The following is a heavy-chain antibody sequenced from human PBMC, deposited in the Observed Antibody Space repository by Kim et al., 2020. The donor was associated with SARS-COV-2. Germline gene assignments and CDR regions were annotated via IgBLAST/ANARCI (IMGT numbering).Heavy chain of an antibody. Sequence: GGSLRLSCAASGFTFSDYYMSWIRQAPGKGLEWVSYISSSSSYTNYADSVKGRFTISRDNAKNSLYLQMNSLRAEDTAVYYCARDRWYSSSWSRLAFDIWGQGTMVTVSS. D-gene: IGHD6-13*01. CDR2: ISSSSSYT. J-gene: IGHJ3*02. CDR3: ARDRWYSSSWSRLAFDI. V-gene: IGHV3-11*06. CDR1: GFTFSDYY.